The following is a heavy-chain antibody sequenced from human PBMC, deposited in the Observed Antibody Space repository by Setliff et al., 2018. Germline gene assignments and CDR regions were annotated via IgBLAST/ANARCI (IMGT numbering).Heavy chain of an antibody. J-gene: IGHJ6*04. V-gene: IGHV4-39*01. CDR3: ARLPNYVWGSPVDY. Sequence: TSETLSLTCTVSGASITNINYYWGLIRQPPGKGLEWIGSIFYSGRTFYNPSLKSRVTISVDTSKNQFSLTLSSVTAADTAVYYCARLPNYVWGSPVDYWGKGTSVTVSS. CDR2: IFYSGRT. CDR1: GASITNINYY. D-gene: IGHD3-16*01.